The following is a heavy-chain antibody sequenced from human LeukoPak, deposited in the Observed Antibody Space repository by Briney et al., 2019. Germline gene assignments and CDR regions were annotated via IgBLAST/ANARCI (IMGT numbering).Heavy chain of an antibody. V-gene: IGHV1-2*02. J-gene: IGHJ4*02. Sequence: ASVKVSCKASGYTFTGYYIHWVRQAPGQGLEWMGWINPNSGGTNYAQKFQGRVTMTRDTSISTAYMELSRLRSDDTAVYYCVRPTEGYSSSWYSPEDYWGQGTLVTVSS. D-gene: IGHD6-13*01. CDR3: VRPTEGYSSSWYSPEDY. CDR2: INPNSGGT. CDR1: GYTFTGYY.